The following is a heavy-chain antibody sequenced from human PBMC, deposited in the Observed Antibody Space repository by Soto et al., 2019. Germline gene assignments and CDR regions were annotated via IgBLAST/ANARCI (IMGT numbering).Heavy chain of an antibody. Sequence: PSETLSLTCTVSGGSISSGGYYWSWIRQHPGKGLEWIGYIYYSGSTYYNPSLKSRVTISVDTSKNQFSLKLSSVTAADTAVYYCARDPMYRGSYRWFDPWGQGTLVTVSS. V-gene: IGHV4-31*03. J-gene: IGHJ5*02. CDR1: GGSISSGGYY. CDR3: ARDPMYRGSYRWFDP. CDR2: IYYSGST. D-gene: IGHD1-26*01.